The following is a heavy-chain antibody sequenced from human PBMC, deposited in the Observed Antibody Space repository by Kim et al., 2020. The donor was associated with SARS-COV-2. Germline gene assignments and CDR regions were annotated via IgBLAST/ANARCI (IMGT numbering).Heavy chain of an antibody. D-gene: IGHD6-13*01. CDR2: IYPGDSDT. V-gene: IGHV5-51*01. Sequence: GESLKISCKGSGYSFTSYWIGWVRQMPGKGLERMVIIYPGDSDTRHSPSFQGQVTISAHKSISTAYLQWSSLKAPDTAMYYCAGGSNSWHPFFGYWGQGTLVTVSS. J-gene: IGHJ4*02. CDR1: GYSFTSYW. CDR3: AGGSNSWHPFFGY.